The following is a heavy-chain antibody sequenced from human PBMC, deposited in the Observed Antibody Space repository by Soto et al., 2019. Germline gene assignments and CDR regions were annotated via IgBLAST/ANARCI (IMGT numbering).Heavy chain of an antibody. CDR2: IYYSGST. Sequence: SETLSLTCTVSGGSISSYYWSWIRQPPGKGLEWIGYIYYSGSTNYNPSLTSRVTISVDTSKNQFSLKLRSVTAADTAVYYCARQPTTGDTDLWFASWGQGTLVTVSS. V-gene: IGHV4-59*08. CDR3: ARQPTTGDTDLWFAS. CDR1: GGSISSYY. J-gene: IGHJ5*01. D-gene: IGHD2-21*01.